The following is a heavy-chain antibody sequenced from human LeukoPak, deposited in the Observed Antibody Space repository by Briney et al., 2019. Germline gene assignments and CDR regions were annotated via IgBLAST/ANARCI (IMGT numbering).Heavy chain of an antibody. J-gene: IGHJ6*02. V-gene: IGHV3-74*01. CDR2: LISDGSSA. CDR1: GFTFSSYW. CDR3: VRDTRYCPDV. D-gene: IGHD2-2*01. Sequence: GGSLRLSCAASGFTFSSYWMHWVRQAPGKGLVWVSRLISDGSSASYADSVKGRFTISRDNTKNILYLQMNSLRAEDTAVYYCVRDTRYCPDVWGQGTAVTVSS.